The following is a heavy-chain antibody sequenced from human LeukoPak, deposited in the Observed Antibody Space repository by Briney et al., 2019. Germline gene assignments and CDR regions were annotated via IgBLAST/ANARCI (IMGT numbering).Heavy chain of an antibody. J-gene: IGHJ4*02. V-gene: IGHV3-30*03. CDR3: ARDWSSTVVRYYFDY. CDR1: GFTFSSYG. CDR2: ISYDGSNK. D-gene: IGHD4-23*01. Sequence: GGSLRLSCAASGFTFSSYGMHWVRQAPGKGLEWVAVISYDGSNKYYADSVKGRFTISRDNSKNTLYLQMNSLRAEDTAVYYCARDWSSTVVRYYFDYWGQGTLVTVSS.